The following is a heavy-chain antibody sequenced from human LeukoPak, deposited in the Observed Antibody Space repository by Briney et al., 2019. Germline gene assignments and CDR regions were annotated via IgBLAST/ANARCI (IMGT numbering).Heavy chain of an antibody. V-gene: IGHV5-51*01. Sequence: GESLKISCRGSGYSFSTYWVGWVRQMPGQGLEWMGIMYPGDSDTRYSPSFQGQFTISADKSISTAYLQWSSLKASDTAIYYCARRDGYNMGAFDIWGQGTTVTVSS. D-gene: IGHD5-24*01. CDR3: ARRDGYNMGAFDI. J-gene: IGHJ3*02. CDR2: MYPGDSDT. CDR1: GYSFSTYW.